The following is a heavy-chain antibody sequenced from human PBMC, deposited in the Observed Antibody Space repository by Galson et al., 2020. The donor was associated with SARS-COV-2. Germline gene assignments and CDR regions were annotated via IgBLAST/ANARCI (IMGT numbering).Heavy chain of an antibody. CDR3: ARGGSSIAAYYYYFYYMDV. CDR2: INPILGIA. D-gene: IGHD6-6*01. CDR1: GYTFSSYS. J-gene: IGHJ6*03. Sequence: SVKVSCKASGYTFSSYSIHWVRQAPGQGLEWMGGINPILGIANYAQKFQGRVTMTADTSTSTAYMELSSLRSEDTAVYYCARGGSSIAAYYYYFYYMDVGGKGTTVTVSS. V-gene: IGHV1-69*10.